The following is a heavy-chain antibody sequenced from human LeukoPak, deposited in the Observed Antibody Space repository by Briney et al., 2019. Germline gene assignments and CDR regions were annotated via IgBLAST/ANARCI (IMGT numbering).Heavy chain of an antibody. CDR1: GFPFSNYA. CDR2: ISYDGRNK. V-gene: IGHV3-30-3*01. J-gene: IGHJ6*02. CDR3: ARDRRGYSYALYSHYYYGMAV. Sequence: PGRSLRLSCAASGFPFSNYAMPWVRQAPGKGLEGVAVISYDGRNKYYADSVKGRFTISRDNSKNTLYLKMNSLRAEDTAVYYCARDRRGYSYALYSHYYYGMAVCGQGTTVTV. D-gene: IGHD5-18*01.